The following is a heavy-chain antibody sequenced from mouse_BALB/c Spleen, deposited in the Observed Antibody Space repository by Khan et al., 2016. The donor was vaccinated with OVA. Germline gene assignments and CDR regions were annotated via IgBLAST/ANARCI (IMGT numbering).Heavy chain of an antibody. CDR2: INPSNDYT. Sequence: VQLQQSGAELARPGASLKMSCKASGYTFTSYTIHWVRQRPGLTLEWIGHINPSNDYTNYNQKFKDKATLIVDKSSSTAYMQLSSLTSEDSAVDYGVREGAYHRSDGWFAYWGQGTLVTVSA. CDR1: GYTFTSYT. J-gene: IGHJ3*01. D-gene: IGHD2-14*01. CDR3: VREGAYHRSDGWFAY. V-gene: IGHV1-4*01.